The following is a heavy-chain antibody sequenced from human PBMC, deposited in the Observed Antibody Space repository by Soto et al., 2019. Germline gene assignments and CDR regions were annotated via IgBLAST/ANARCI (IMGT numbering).Heavy chain of an antibody. CDR3: AKVRLTVYLRYAPHL. CDR1: GFTFNNYA. D-gene: IGHD2-8*01. CDR2: ISPNGDST. Sequence: EVQLLESGGGLVQPAGSLRLACAASGFTFNNYAMNWVRQAPGRGLEWVSIISPNGDSTYYADSVKGRFTISRDNSQNTVFLQMNSLRAEDTAIYFCAKVRLTVYLRYAPHLWGQGTLVTVSS. V-gene: IGHV3-23*01. J-gene: IGHJ3*01.